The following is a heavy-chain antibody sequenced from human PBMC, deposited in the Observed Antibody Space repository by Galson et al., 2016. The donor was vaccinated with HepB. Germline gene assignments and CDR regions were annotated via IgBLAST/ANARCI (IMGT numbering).Heavy chain of an antibody. V-gene: IGHV5-51*01. J-gene: IGHJ6*03. Sequence: QSGAEVKKPGESLKISCKVSGYSFTTYWIGWVRQMPGKGLEWMGIIYPADSDTRYSPSFQGQATLAADKSINTAYVQWSSLKASDTAIYYCARHIDVDTIVDHYYMDVWGKGTTVTVSS. CDR1: GYSFTTYW. CDR3: ARHIDVDTIVDHYYMDV. CDR2: IYPADSDT. D-gene: IGHD5-18*01.